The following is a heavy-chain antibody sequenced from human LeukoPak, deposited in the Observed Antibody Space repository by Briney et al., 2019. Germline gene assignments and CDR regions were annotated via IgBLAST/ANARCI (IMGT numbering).Heavy chain of an antibody. CDR2: IIPIFGTA. D-gene: IGHD3-10*01. Sequence: SVKVSCKASGGTFSSYAISWVRQAPGQGLEWMGGIIPIFGTANYAQKFQGRVTITADESTSTAYMELSSLRSEDTAVYYCAREYYCGSGSYYTHWGQGTLVTVSS. J-gene: IGHJ4*02. V-gene: IGHV1-69*01. CDR3: AREYYCGSGSYYTH. CDR1: GGTFSSYA.